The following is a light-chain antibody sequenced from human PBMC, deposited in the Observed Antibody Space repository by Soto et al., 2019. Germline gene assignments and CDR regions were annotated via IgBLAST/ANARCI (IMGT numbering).Light chain of an antibody. CDR1: QNIRTN. Sequence: EIVMTQSPATLSVSPGERATLSCRASQNIRTNLAWYQQKPGQAPRLLIYGASTRATGIPVRFSGSGSGTEFTLTINSLQSEDFATYFCQQYEKYSTFGHGTKVDVK. V-gene: IGKV3-15*01. CDR2: GAS. J-gene: IGKJ1*01. CDR3: QQYEKYST.